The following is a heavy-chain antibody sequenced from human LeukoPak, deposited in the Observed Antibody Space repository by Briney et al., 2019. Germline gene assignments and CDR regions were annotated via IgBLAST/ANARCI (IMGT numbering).Heavy chain of an antibody. D-gene: IGHD1-20*01. CDR1: GLTFSGYW. CDR3: ASGNWNDRAFDI. CDR2: IKQDGSER. Sequence: GGSLRLSCAASGLTFSGYWMSWVRQAPGKGLEWVANIKQDGSERYFVDSVKGRFTISRDNAKNSLYLQMNCLRAEDTAVYYCASGNWNDRAFDIWGQGTMVTVSS. V-gene: IGHV3-7*01. J-gene: IGHJ3*02.